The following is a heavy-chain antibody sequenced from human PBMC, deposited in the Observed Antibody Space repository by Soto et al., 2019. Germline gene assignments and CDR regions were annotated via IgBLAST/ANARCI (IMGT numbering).Heavy chain of an antibody. CDR3: ARDHRKQWLVLGDAFDI. V-gene: IGHV4-34*01. CDR1: GGSFSGYY. J-gene: IGHJ3*02. CDR2: INHSGST. Sequence: QVQLQQWGAGLLKPSETLSLTCAVYGGSFSGYYWSWIRQPPGKGLEWIGEINHSGSTNYNPSLKSRVTISVDTSKNQFARKLSSVTAADTAVYYCARDHRKQWLVLGDAFDIWGQGTMVTVSS. D-gene: IGHD6-19*01.